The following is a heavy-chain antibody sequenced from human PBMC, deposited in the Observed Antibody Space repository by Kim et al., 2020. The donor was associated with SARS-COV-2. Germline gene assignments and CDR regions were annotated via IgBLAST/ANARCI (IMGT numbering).Heavy chain of an antibody. D-gene: IGHD3-22*01. CDR3: ARGPPDSSSYWFDP. V-gene: IGHV1-69*04. J-gene: IGHJ5*02. CDR2: IIPILGIA. CDR1: GGTFSSYA. Sequence: SVKVSCKASGGTFSSYAISWVRQAPGQGLEWMGRIIPILGIANYAQKFQGRVTITADKSTSTAYMELSSLRSEDTAVYYCARGPPDSSSYWFDPWGQGTLVTVSS.